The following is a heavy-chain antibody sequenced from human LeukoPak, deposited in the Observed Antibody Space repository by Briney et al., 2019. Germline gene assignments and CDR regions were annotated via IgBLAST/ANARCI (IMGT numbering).Heavy chain of an antibody. CDR2: IRSKANSYAT. J-gene: IGHJ3*02. D-gene: IGHD3-22*01. Sequence: PGGSLRLSCAASGFTFSGSAMHWVRQASGKGLEWVGRIRSKANSYATAYAASVKGRFTISRDDSKNTAYLQMNSLRAEDMALYYCAKNMISAGRGTFDIWGQGTMVTVSS. CDR1: GFTFSGSA. CDR3: AKNMISAGRGTFDI. V-gene: IGHV3-73*01.